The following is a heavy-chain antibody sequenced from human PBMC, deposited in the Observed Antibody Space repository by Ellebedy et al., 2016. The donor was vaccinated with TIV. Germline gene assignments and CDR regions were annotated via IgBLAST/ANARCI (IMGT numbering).Heavy chain of an antibody. CDR2: IIPIFGTA. D-gene: IGHD6-13*01. V-gene: IGHV1-69*13. Sequence: SVKVSCXASGGTFSSYAISWVRQAPGQGLEWMGGIIPIFGTANYAQKFQGRVTITADESTSTAYMELSSLRSEDTAVYYCARGSRLAAGLYYYYGMDVWGQGTTVTVSS. J-gene: IGHJ6*02. CDR3: ARGSRLAAGLYYYYGMDV. CDR1: GGTFSSYA.